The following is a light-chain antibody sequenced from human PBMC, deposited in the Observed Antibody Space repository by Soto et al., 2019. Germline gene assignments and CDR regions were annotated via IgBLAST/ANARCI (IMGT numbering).Light chain of an antibody. CDR2: DND. V-gene: IGLV1-40*01. Sequence: QPVLTQPPSVSGAPGQRVTISCTGSSSNLGAGYDVHWYQQLPRTAPKLIIYDNDIRPSGVPDRVSASKSGTSASLAITGLQAEDEADYYCQSYDGSHVVFGGGTKLTVL. CDR3: QSYDGSHVV. J-gene: IGLJ2*01. CDR1: SSNLGAGYD.